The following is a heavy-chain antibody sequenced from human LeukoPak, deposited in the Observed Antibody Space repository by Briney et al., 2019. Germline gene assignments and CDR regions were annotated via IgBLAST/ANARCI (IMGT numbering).Heavy chain of an antibody. J-gene: IGHJ5*02. CDR2: ISAYNGNT. V-gene: IGHV1-18*01. Sequence: ASVKVSCKASGYTFTSYGISWVRQAPGQGLEWMGWISAYNGNTNYAQKLQGRVTMTTDTSTSTAYMELRSLRSDGTAVYYCARVSIFGVVIGPFNWFDPWGQGTLVTVSS. D-gene: IGHD3-3*01. CDR3: ARVSIFGVVIGPFNWFDP. CDR1: GYTFTSYG.